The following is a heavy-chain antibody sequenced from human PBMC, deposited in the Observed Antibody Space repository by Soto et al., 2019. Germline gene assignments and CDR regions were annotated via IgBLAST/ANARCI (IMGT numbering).Heavy chain of an antibody. J-gene: IGHJ4*02. CDR1: GGSIISYY. CDR3: ARAPGYSYASFDY. Sequence: SETLSLTCTVSGGSIISYYWSWIRQPPGKGLEWIGYIYYSGSTNYNPSLKSRVTISVDTSKNQFSLKLSSVTAADTAVYYCARAPGYSYASFDYWGQGTLVTVSS. V-gene: IGHV4-59*01. D-gene: IGHD5-18*01. CDR2: IYYSGST.